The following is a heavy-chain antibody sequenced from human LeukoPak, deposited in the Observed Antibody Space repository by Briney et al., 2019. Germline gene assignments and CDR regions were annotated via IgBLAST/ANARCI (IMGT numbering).Heavy chain of an antibody. CDR1: GYTFTGYY. V-gene: IGHV1-2*02. J-gene: IGHJ4*02. CDR3: ARDEGITMVRGVKGFLGY. Sequence: ASVKVSCKASGYTFTGYYMHWVRQAPGQGLEWMGWINPNSGGTNYAQKFQGRVTMTRDTSISTAYMELSSLRSEDTAVYYCARDEGITMVRGVKGFLGYWGQGTLVTVSS. CDR2: INPNSGGT. D-gene: IGHD3-10*01.